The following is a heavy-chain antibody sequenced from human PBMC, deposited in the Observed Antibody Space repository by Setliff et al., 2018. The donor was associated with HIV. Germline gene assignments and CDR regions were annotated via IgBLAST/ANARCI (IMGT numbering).Heavy chain of an antibody. V-gene: IGHV5-51*01. CDR3: ARQPSGFLNPKDSFDF. CDR2: IYPGDSDT. Sequence: PGESLTISCKASGYNFANYWVGWVRQRPGKGLEWMGIIYPGDSDTKYSPSFQGQVSISADKSTSTAFLQWISLKASDTATYYCARQPSGFLNPKDSFDFWGQGTRVTVSS. J-gene: IGHJ3*01. CDR1: GYNFANYW.